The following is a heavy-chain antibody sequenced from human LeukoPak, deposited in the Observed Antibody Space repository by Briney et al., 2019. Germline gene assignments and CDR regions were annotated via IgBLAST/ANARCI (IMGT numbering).Heavy chain of an antibody. CDR1: GVTLSSYS. J-gene: IGHJ6*02. Sequence: GGSLRLSCAASGVTLSSYSMNWVRQAPGKGLEWVSSISSSSSYIYYADSVKGRFTISRHNSKNTLYLQMNSLRAEDTAVYYCARDLRAVAGRYYYYGMDVWGQGTTVTVSS. D-gene: IGHD6-19*01. CDR2: ISSSSSYI. V-gene: IGHV3-21*04. CDR3: ARDLRAVAGRYYYYGMDV.